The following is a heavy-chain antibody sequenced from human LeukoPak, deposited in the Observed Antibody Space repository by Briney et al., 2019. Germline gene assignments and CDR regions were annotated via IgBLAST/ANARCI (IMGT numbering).Heavy chain of an antibody. CDR1: GGSISSSY. V-gene: IGHV4-59*01. J-gene: IGHJ4*02. D-gene: IGHD5-18*01. Sequence: SETLSLTCTVSGGSISSSYWSWIRQPPGKGLEWIGYIYYTGSTNYNPSLKSRVTISVDTSKNQFSLKLSSVTAADTGVYYCARDTKIQSYTAMALFDFWGQGTLVTVSS. CDR3: ARDTKIQSYTAMALFDF. CDR2: IYYTGST.